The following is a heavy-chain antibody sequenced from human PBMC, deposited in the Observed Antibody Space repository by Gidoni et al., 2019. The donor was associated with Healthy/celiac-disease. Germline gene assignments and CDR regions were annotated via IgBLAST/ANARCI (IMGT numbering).Heavy chain of an antibody. CDR1: GGSISSGSYY. D-gene: IGHD3-9*01. CDR2: IYTSGST. V-gene: IGHV4-61*02. CDR3: ASQLLRYFDFDEAYYGMDV. Sequence: QVQLQESGPGLVKPSQTLSLTCTVSGGSISSGSYYWSWIRQPAGKGLEWIGRIYTSGSTNYNPSLKSRVTISVDTSKNQFSLKLSSVTAADTAVYYCASQLLRYFDFDEAYYGMDVWGQGTTVTVSS. J-gene: IGHJ6*02.